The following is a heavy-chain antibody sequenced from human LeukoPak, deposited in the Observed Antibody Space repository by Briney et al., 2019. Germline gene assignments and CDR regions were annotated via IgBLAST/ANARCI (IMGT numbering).Heavy chain of an antibody. CDR2: ISGSGDTT. D-gene: IGHD6-13*01. V-gene: IGHV3-23*01. CDR1: RFTFSSYT. Sequence: GGSLRLSCAASRFTFSSYTMSWVRQAPGKGLEWVSAISGSGDTTYYADSVKGRFTISRDNSKNTLYLQMNSLRVEDTALYYCTKDPRIAGYYYMDVWGKGTTVTVSS. J-gene: IGHJ6*03. CDR3: TKDPRIAGYYYMDV.